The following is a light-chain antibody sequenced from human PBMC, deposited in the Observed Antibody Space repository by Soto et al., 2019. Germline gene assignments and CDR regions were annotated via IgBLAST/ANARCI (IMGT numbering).Light chain of an antibody. CDR2: EVS. Sequence: QSALTQPASVSGSPGQSITISCTGTSSDVGGYNYVSWYQQHPGKAPKLIIYEVSNRPSGVSNRFSGSKSGNTASLTISGLQAEDDAEYYCSSYTSSSTPVVFGTGTKLTVL. CDR3: SSYTSSSTPVV. J-gene: IGLJ1*01. V-gene: IGLV2-14*01. CDR1: SSDVGGYNY.